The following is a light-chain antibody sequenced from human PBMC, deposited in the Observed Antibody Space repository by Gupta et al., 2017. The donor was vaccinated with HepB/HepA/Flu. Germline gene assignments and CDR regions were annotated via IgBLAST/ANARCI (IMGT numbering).Light chain of an antibody. CDR2: GAS. V-gene: IGKV3-20*01. Sequence: ESVLTPSPGTMSLSPGDRATLSCRASQSVSSGFLAWYQQKPGQAPRLLMYGASNRATGIPDRFSGSGSGTDFTLTISRLEPEDCAVYYCQQYGSAPWTFGKGTKVEIK. CDR1: QSVSSGF. CDR3: QQYGSAPWT. J-gene: IGKJ1*01.